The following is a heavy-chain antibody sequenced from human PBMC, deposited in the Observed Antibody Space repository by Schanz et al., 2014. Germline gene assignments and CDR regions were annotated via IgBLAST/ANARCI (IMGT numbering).Heavy chain of an antibody. CDR2: ISADGTT. D-gene: IGHD6-13*01. Sequence: QVQLVQSGPEMKKPGASVKVSCKASGYTLSNFGISWLRQAPGQRLEWVGWISADGTTDYALQLQDRVTMTTDTSTSTAYMELLSLRSDDTSVYYCARVAAGDYSYEYWGQGTLVTVSP. CDR3: ARVAAGDYSYEY. CDR1: GYTLSNFG. V-gene: IGHV1-18*04. J-gene: IGHJ4*02.